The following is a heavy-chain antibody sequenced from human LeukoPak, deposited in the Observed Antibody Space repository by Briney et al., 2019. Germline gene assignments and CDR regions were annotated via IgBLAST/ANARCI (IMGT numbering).Heavy chain of an antibody. CDR2: INSDGSST. CDR1: GFTFSSYW. V-gene: IGHV3-74*01. Sequence: PGGSLRLSCAASGFTFSSYWMHWVRPAAGKGLVWVSCINSDGSSTSYADSVKGRFTISRDNAKNTLYLQMNSLRAEDTAVYYCATASRYCSSTSCRDYWGQGTLVTVSS. CDR3: ATASRYCSSTSCRDY. J-gene: IGHJ4*02. D-gene: IGHD2-2*01.